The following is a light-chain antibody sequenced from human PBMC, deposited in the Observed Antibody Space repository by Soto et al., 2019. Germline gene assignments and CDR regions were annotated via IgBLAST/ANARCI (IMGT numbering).Light chain of an antibody. CDR2: DVS. V-gene: IGLV2-8*01. Sequence: QSALTQPPSASGSPGQSVTISCTGNSNDVGQSSFISWYQQHPGKGPKLIIDDVSKRPSGVPDRFSGSKSGNTASLSVSGLQDEDEADYVCNAQADNGKHVFGTGTKVTVL. J-gene: IGLJ1*01. CDR3: NAQADNGKHV. CDR1: SNDVGQSSF.